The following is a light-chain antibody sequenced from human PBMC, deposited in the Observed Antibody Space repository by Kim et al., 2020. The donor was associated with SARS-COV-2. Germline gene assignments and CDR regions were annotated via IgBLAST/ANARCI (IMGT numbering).Light chain of an antibody. CDR2: GAS. J-gene: IGKJ1*01. CDR3: QQYGYSPWT. CDR1: QSVSDSN. Sequence: SPGVRATISCRASQSVSDSNLAWYQHKPGRAPRLLIYGASTRATGIPDRFSGSGSGTDFTLTISRLEPEDFAMYYCQQYGYSPWTFGQGTKVDIK. V-gene: IGKV3-20*01.